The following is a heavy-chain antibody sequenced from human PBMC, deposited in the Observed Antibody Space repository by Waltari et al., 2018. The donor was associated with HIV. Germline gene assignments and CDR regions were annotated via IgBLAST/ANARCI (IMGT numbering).Heavy chain of an antibody. J-gene: IGHJ4*02. CDR2: IHYTGYT. V-gene: IGHV4-31*03. CDR1: GGSISSGGYY. Sequence: QVQLQESGPGLVKPSQTLSLTCTVSGGSISSGGYYWSWIRQNPGKGLEWIGYIHYTGYTYYNPSGRSRVSMSVDTSQNQVSLRLSSVTAADTAVYYCARSSGSFIDYWGQGTLVTVSS. CDR3: ARSSGSFIDY. D-gene: IGHD3-10*01.